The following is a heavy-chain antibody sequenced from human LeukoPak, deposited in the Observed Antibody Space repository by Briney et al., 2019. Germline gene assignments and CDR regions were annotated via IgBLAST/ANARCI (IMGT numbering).Heavy chain of an antibody. J-gene: IGHJ4*02. CDR3: ARGWLQFFDY. V-gene: IGHV1-69*13. CDR2: IIPIFGTA. D-gene: IGHD5-12*01. CDR1: GGTFSSYA. Sequence: WASVKVSCKASGGTFSSYAISWVRQAPGQGLEWMGGIIPIFGTANYAQKFQGRVTITADESTSTAYMELSSLRSEDTAVYYCARGWLQFFDYWGQGTLVTVSS.